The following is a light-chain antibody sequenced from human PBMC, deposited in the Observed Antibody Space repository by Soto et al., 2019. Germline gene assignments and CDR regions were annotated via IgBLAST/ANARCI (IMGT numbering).Light chain of an antibody. CDR1: QDISNC. CDR3: QQCESLPS. Sequence: DIQMTQSPSSMSASVGDRVTITCQASQDISNCLTWYQQKLGKVPKLLIYDASNLEIGVPSRFSGSGSGTDFTFTIGILQPEDIATYYCQQCESLPSFGGGTKVEIK. J-gene: IGKJ4*01. CDR2: DAS. V-gene: IGKV1-33*01.